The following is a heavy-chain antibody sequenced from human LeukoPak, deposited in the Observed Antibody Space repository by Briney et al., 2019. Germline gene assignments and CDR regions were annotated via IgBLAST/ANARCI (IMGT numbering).Heavy chain of an antibody. D-gene: IGHD1-1*01. Sequence: ASVKVSCKVSGYTLTELSMHWVRQAPGKGLEWMGGFDPEDGETIYAQKFQGRVTMTEDTSTDTAYMELSSLRSEDTAVYYCAIDGIPGAGTPYYFDYWGQGTLVTVSS. J-gene: IGHJ4*02. CDR1: GYTLTELS. CDR3: AIDGIPGAGTPYYFDY. CDR2: FDPEDGET. V-gene: IGHV1-24*01.